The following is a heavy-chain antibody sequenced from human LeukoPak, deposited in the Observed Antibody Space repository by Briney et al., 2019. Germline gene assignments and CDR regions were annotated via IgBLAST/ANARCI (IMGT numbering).Heavy chain of an antibody. J-gene: IGHJ4*02. D-gene: IGHD5-18*01. Sequence: SETLSLTCTVSGGSISSYYWSWIRQPPGKGLEWIGYIYYSGSTNYNPSLKSRVTISVDTSKNQLSLKLSSVTAADTAVYYCARHVTTDTAMVGLWGQGTLVTVSS. CDR1: GGSISSYY. CDR3: ARHVTTDTAMVGL. CDR2: IYYSGST. V-gene: IGHV4-59*08.